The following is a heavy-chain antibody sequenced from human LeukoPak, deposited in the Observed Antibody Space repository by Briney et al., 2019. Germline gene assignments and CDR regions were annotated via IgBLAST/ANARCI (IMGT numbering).Heavy chain of an antibody. Sequence: GGSLRLSCAASGFTFDDYAMHWVRQAPGKGLEWVSAISGSGASTYYADSVKGRFTISRDNSKNTLSLQMNSLRAEDTAIYYCAKSTGWSYYFDYWGQGNLVTVSS. J-gene: IGHJ4*02. D-gene: IGHD6-19*01. CDR3: AKSTGWSYYFDY. CDR1: GFTFDDYA. V-gene: IGHV3-23*01. CDR2: ISGSGAST.